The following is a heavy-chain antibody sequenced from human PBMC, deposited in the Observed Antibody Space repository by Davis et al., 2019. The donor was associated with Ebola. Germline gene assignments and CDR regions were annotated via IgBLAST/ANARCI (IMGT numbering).Heavy chain of an antibody. V-gene: IGHV3-33*01. CDR2: IWYDGSNK. J-gene: IGHJ3*02. CDR1: GFTFSSYG. Sequence: GESLKISCAASGFTFSSYGMHWVRQAPGKGLEWVAVIWYDGSNKYYADSVKGRFTISRDNSKNTLYLQMNSLRAEDTAVYYCASLHDAFDIWGQGTMVTVSS. CDR3: ASLHDAFDI.